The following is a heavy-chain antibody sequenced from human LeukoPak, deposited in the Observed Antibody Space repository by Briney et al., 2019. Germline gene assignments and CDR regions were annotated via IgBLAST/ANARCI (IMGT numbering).Heavy chain of an antibody. D-gene: IGHD6-19*01. CDR1: GFPFSSYA. CDR3: AKDLGISGWHLDY. Sequence: GGSLSLSCAASGFPFSSYAMGWVRQAPGKGLEWVSDISGTGTITSYADSVKRRFTISRDNSKDTLYLQMNSLRGEDTAVYYCAKDLGISGWHLDYWGQGTLVTVSS. J-gene: IGHJ4*02. CDR2: ISGTGTIT. V-gene: IGHV3-23*01.